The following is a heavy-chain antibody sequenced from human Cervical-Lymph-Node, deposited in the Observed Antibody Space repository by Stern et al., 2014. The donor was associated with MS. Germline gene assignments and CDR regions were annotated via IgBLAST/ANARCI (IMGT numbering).Heavy chain of an antibody. Sequence: EVQLVESGAEVKKPGESLKISCKGSGFNFTNYWIGWVRQMPGKGLEWMGILHAGDSDTRYSPSFQGQVIISVDKSISTAYLQWTSLKASDTAMYYCARRRYCTGVNCFYYYYGLDVWGQGTTVTVS. CDR1: GFNFTNYW. J-gene: IGHJ6*02. CDR2: LHAGDSDT. CDR3: ARRRYCTGVNCFYYYYGLDV. D-gene: IGHD2-15*01. V-gene: IGHV5-51*01.